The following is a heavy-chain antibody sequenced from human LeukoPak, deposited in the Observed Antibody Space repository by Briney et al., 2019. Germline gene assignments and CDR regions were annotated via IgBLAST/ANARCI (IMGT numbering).Heavy chain of an antibody. D-gene: IGHD3-9*01. Sequence: GGSLRLSCAASGFTFSSYARHWVRQAPGKGLEWVAVISYDGSNKYYADSVKGRFTISRDNSKNTLYLQMNSLRAEDTAVYYCARATIRYFDWLSAFDIWGQGTMVTVSS. CDR3: ARATIRYFDWLSAFDI. J-gene: IGHJ3*02. CDR1: GFTFSSYA. V-gene: IGHV3-30-3*01. CDR2: ISYDGSNK.